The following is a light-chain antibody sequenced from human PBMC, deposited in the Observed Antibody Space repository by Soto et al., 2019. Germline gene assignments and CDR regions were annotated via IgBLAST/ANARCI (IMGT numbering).Light chain of an antibody. CDR2: GAS. CDR3: HQRSTWPLT. J-gene: IGKJ4*01. V-gene: IGKV3-11*01. Sequence: TVLTQSPATLSLSPGEGAALSCRASQSVSRFLAWYQQKPGQAPRLLIYGASNRATGIPTRFSGSGSGTDFTLTISSLEAEDFALYYCHQRSTWPLTFGGGTKVDIK. CDR1: QSVSRF.